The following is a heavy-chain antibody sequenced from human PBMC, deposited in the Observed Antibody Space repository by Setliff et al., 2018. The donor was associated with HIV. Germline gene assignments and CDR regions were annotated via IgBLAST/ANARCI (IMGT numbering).Heavy chain of an antibody. D-gene: IGHD3-3*01. Sequence: GASVKVSCKASGYTFTNYYMHWVRQAPGQGLEWMGIINPSGGSTSYQQIFQGRVTMTRDTSTSTVYMELSSLRSEDTAVYYCARGSSALIMREFYGFWSATRDAWDYWGQGTLVTVSS. CDR1: GYTFTNYY. CDR2: INPSGGST. V-gene: IGHV1-46*01. CDR3: ARGSSALIMREFYGFWSATRDAWDY. J-gene: IGHJ4*02.